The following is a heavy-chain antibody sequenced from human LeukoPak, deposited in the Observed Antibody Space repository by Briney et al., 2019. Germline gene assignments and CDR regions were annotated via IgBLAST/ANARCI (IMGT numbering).Heavy chain of an antibody. Sequence: VASVKVSCKASGYTFTSYDINWVRQATGQGLEWMGWMNPNSGNTGYAQKVQGRVTMTRNTSINTVYMELSSLRSEDTAVYYCARRAKVWRSSSWYLRNWFDPWGQGTLVTVSS. CDR3: ARRAKVWRSSSWYLRNWFDP. CDR1: GYTFTSYD. V-gene: IGHV1-8*01. J-gene: IGHJ5*02. CDR2: MNPNSGNT. D-gene: IGHD6-13*01.